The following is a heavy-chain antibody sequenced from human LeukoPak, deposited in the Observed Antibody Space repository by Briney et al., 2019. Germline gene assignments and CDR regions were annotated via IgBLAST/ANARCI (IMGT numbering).Heavy chain of an antibody. V-gene: IGHV4-39*01. CDR3: ARGLGSGSTK. D-gene: IGHD2-2*01. J-gene: IGHJ4*02. CDR1: GGSISSSSYY. Sequence: SETLSLTCTVSGGSISSSSYYWGWIRQPPGKGLEWIGGIYYSGSTYYNPSLKSRVTISVDTSKNQFSLKLSSVTAADTAVYYCARGLGSGSTKWGQGTLVTVSS. CDR2: IYYSGST.